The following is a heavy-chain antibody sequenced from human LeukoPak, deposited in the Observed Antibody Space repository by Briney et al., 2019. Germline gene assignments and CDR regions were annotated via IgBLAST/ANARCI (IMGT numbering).Heavy chain of an antibody. Sequence: SETLSLTCTASGGSISSSSYYWGWIRQPPGKGLEWIGSIYYSGSTYYNPSLKSRVTISVATSKNQFSLKLSSVTAADTAVYYCARPYGSGSYFDYWGQGTLVTVSS. J-gene: IGHJ4*02. CDR2: IYYSGST. V-gene: IGHV4-39*01. D-gene: IGHD3-10*01. CDR1: GGSISSSSYY. CDR3: ARPYGSGSYFDY.